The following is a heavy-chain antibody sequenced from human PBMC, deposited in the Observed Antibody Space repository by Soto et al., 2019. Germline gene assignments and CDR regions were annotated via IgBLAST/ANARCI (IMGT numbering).Heavy chain of an antibody. CDR2: IDPSDSYI. CDR3: ARHGAAIWLGY. V-gene: IGHV5-10-1*01. Sequence: PVESLRIWCKNSGDTFSGHWIIWVLQVPGKGLQWMGNIDPSDSYINYNPAFRGHVTFSVDKSNSTAYLHWRSLGPSDTAIYYCARHGAAIWLGYWGQGTMVTVSS. D-gene: IGHD6-19*01. CDR1: GDTFSGHW. J-gene: IGHJ4*02.